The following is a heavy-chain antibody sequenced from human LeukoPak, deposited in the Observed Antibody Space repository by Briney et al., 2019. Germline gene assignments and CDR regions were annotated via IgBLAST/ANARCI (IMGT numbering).Heavy chain of an antibody. CDR2: INHSGST. CDR1: GGSFSGYY. Sequence: SETLSLTCAVYGGSFSGYYWSWIRQPPGKGLEWIGEINHSGSTNYNPSLKSRVTISVDTSKNQFSLKLSSVTAADTAVYYCARFNYGGQDYWGQGTLVTVSS. J-gene: IGHJ4*02. V-gene: IGHV4-34*01. D-gene: IGHD4-17*01. CDR3: ARFNYGGQDY.